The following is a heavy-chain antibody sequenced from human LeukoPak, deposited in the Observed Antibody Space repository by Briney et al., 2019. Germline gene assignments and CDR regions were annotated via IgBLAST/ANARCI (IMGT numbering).Heavy chain of an antibody. J-gene: IGHJ3*02. CDR2: IYYSGST. V-gene: IGHV4-59*01. D-gene: IGHD6-13*01. Sequence: SETLSLTCTVSGGSINSYYWSWIRQPPGKGLEWIGYIYYSGSTNYNPSLKSRVTISIDTSKNQFSLKLSSVTAADTAVYYCAKVEVATAGYAFDIWGQGTVVTVSS. CDR3: AKVEVATAGYAFDI. CDR1: GGSINSYY.